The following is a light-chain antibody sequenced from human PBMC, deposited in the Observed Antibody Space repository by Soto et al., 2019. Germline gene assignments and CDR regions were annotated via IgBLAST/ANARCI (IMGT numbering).Light chain of an antibody. J-gene: IGKJ4*01. Sequence: DIQMTQSPSSLSASVGDTVTITCRASQSISIYLNWYQQKPGKAPSLLIYAASSLQNGVRSRFSGSGSGTDFTLTISSLQREDFATYYCQQSYRTPLTFGGGTKVEIK. CDR1: QSISIY. V-gene: IGKV1-39*01. CDR2: AAS. CDR3: QQSYRTPLT.